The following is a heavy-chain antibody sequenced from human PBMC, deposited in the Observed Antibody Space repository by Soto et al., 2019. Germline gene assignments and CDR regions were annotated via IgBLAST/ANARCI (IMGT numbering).Heavy chain of an antibody. V-gene: IGHV4-31*03. J-gene: IGHJ4*02. D-gene: IGHD3-3*01. Sequence: QVQLQESGPGLVKPSQTLALTCTVSGCSISSGGYYWSWIRQHPGKGLEWIGYIYYSGSTYYNPSIKSRVTTSVDTAKNQFSLKLRSVTAADTAVYYCARERFLEWLFDYWGQGTLVTVSS. CDR3: ARERFLEWLFDY. CDR1: GCSISSGGYY. CDR2: IYYSGST.